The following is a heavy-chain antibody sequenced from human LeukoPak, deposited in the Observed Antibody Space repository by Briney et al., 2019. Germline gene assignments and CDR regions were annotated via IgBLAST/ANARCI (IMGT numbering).Heavy chain of an antibody. Sequence: PSDTLSPTCTVSGDSISTSKSYWGWIRQPPLKGLEWIGSIYYTGNTYYNPSLKSRVTISVDTSKNQFSLKLSSVTAADTAVYYCARGAPLYAFDIWGQGTMVTVSS. J-gene: IGHJ3*02. CDR1: GDSISTSKSY. CDR2: IYYTGNT. CDR3: ARGAPLYAFDI. V-gene: IGHV4-39*07.